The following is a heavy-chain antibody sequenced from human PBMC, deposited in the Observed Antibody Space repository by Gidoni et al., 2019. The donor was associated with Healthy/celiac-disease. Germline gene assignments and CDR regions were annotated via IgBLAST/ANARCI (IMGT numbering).Heavy chain of an antibody. CDR1: GRPFSSYA. CDR3: ARSSPLYGTEDY. J-gene: IGHJ4*02. V-gene: IGHV1-69*01. Sequence: QVQLVQSGAEVQKPGSSVKVSCKASGRPFSSYAISWVRQAPGQGLEWMGGIIPICGTANYAQKFQGRVTITADESTSTAYMELSSLRAEDTAVYYCARSSPLYGTEDYWGQGTLVTVSS. D-gene: IGHD1-7*01. CDR2: IIPICGTA.